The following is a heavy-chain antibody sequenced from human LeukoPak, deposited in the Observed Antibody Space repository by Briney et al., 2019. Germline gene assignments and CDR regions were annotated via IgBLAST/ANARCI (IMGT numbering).Heavy chain of an antibody. D-gene: IGHD6-13*01. CDR1: GGSISSNSYY. J-gene: IGHJ4*02. CDR2: IYYSGST. V-gene: IGHV4-39*07. Sequence: SETLSLTCTVSGGSISSNSYYWGWIRQPPGKGLEWIGKIYYSGSTYYNPSLRSRVTISVDTSKNQFSLKLSSVTAADTAVYYCARDHSSSWYGRYFDYWGQGTLVTVSS. CDR3: ARDHSSSWYGRYFDY.